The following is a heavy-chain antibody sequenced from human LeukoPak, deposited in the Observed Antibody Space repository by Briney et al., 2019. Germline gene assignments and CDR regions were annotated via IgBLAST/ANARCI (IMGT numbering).Heavy chain of an antibody. D-gene: IGHD5-12*01. CDR3: ARGWLRLGY. CDR1: GFTVSSYE. V-gene: IGHV3-48*03. J-gene: IGHJ4*02. CDR2: ISSSGSVK. Sequence: PGGSLRLSCAASGFTVSSYEMNWVRQAPGKGLEWVSYISSSGSVKFYADSVKGRFTISRDNAKNSLHLQMNSLRAEDTAVYYCARGWLRLGYWGQGTLVTVSS.